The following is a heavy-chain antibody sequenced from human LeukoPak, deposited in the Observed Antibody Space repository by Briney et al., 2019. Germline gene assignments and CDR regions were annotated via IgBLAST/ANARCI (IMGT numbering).Heavy chain of an antibody. CDR3: AREAWDLTGRAPVI. Sequence: GGSLRLSCAASGFTFSSYGMHWVRQAPGKRLEWVATIRYDGSEKYYAEFVTGRFTVSRDNSKSTLYLEINSLRADDTAVYYCAREAWDLTGRAPVIWGQGTRVTVSS. CDR2: IRYDGSEK. J-gene: IGHJ4*02. V-gene: IGHV3-30*02. CDR1: GFTFSSYG. D-gene: IGHD1-14*01.